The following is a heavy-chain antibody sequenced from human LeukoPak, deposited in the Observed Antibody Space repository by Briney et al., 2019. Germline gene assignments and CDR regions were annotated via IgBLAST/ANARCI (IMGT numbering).Heavy chain of an antibody. Sequence: PGGSLKLSCAASGXXFXSYAMSWVRQAPXXXXXWVSAISGXXGSTYYADSVKGRFTISRDNSKNTLYVQMNSLRAEDTAVYYCAKDRKAGPFITMMVVVPDAFDIWGQGTMVSVSS. J-gene: IGHJ3*02. CDR2: ISGXXGST. CDR1: GXXFXSYA. CDR3: AKDRKAGPFITMMVVVPDAFDI. D-gene: IGHD3-22*01. V-gene: IGHV3-23*01.